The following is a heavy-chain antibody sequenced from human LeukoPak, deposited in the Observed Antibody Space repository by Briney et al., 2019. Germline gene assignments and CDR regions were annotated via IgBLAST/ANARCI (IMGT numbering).Heavy chain of an antibody. D-gene: IGHD6-19*01. CDR1: GFTFSSYS. CDR3: AREGGAVAGHFDY. Sequence: GGSLRLSCAASGFTFSSYSMNWVRQAPGKGLEWVSYISSSIITIYYTDSVKGRFAISRDNAKNSLYLQMNGLRAEDTAVYYCAREGGAVAGHFDYWGQGTLVTVSS. J-gene: IGHJ4*02. CDR2: ISSSIITI. V-gene: IGHV3-48*01.